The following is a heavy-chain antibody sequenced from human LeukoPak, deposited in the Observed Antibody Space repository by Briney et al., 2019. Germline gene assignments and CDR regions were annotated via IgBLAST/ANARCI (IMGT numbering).Heavy chain of an antibody. V-gene: IGHV4-61*02. CDR3: ARAEGNYYYYYYMDV. CDR1: GGSISSGSYY. Sequence: SETLSLTCTVSGGSISSGSYYWSWIRQPAGKGLEWIGRIYTSGSTNYNPSLKSRVTISVDTSKNQFSLKLSSVTAADTAVYYCARAEGNYYYYYYMDVWGKGTTVTISS. CDR2: IYTSGST. J-gene: IGHJ6*03.